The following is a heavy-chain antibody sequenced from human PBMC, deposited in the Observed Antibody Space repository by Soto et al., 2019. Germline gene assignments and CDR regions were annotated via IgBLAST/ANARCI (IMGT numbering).Heavy chain of an antibody. CDR3: ARHYYGSGTLPSYYYYGMDV. V-gene: IGHV1-69*13. Sequence: SVKVSCKASGGTFSSYAISWVRQAPGQGLEWMGGIIPIFGTANYAQKFQGRVTITADESTSTAYMELSSLRSEDTAVYYCARHYYGSGTLPSYYYYGMDVWGQGTTVTVSS. CDR2: IIPIFGTA. CDR1: GGTFSSYA. J-gene: IGHJ6*02. D-gene: IGHD3-10*01.